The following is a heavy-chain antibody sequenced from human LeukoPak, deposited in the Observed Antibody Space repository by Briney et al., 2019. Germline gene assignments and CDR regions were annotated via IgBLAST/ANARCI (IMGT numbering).Heavy chain of an antibody. V-gene: IGHV3-30*03. Sequence: GRSLRLSCAASGFTFSSYGMHWVRQAPGKGLEWVAVISYDGSNKYYADSVKGRFTISRDNSKNTLYLQMNSLRAEDTAVYYCARSQVAATTNPNYYFDYWGQGTLVTVSS. CDR3: ARSQVAATTNPNYYFDY. CDR2: ISYDGSNK. J-gene: IGHJ4*02. D-gene: IGHD2-15*01. CDR1: GFTFSSYG.